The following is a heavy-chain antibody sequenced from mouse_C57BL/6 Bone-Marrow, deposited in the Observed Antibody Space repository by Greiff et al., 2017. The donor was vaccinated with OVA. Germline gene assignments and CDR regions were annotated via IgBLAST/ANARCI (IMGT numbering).Heavy chain of an antibody. Sequence: QVQLKQPGAELVKPGASVKMSCKASGYTFTSYWITWVKQRPGQGLEWIGDIYPGSGSTNYNEKFKSKATLTVDTSSSTAYMQLSSLTSEDSAVYYCAYYGSSPYYAMDYWGQGTSVTVSS. CDR1: GYTFTSYW. V-gene: IGHV1-55*01. CDR3: AYYGSSPYYAMDY. CDR2: IYPGSGST. J-gene: IGHJ4*01. D-gene: IGHD1-1*01.